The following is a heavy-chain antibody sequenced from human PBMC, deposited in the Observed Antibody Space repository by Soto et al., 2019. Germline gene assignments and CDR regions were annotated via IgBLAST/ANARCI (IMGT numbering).Heavy chain of an antibody. D-gene: IGHD2-2*01. J-gene: IGHJ4*02. CDR2: VYYSGTT. CDR1: GGSISSSSYY. Sequence: SETLSLICTVSGGSISSSSYYWAWVRQPPGKGLEWIGSVYYSGTTYYNPSLRSRVTISGDTSKNQFSLKLSSVTAADAAVFYCARLIHCKTTSCSFDYWGQGTLVTVSS. V-gene: IGHV4-39*01. CDR3: ARLIHCKTTSCSFDY.